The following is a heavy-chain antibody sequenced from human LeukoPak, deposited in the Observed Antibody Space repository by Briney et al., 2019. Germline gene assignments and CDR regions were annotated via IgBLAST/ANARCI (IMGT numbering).Heavy chain of an antibody. J-gene: IGHJ4*02. D-gene: IGHD3-22*01. CDR1: GFTFSNYW. Sequence: GGSLRLSCAASGFTFSNYWMHWVRQAPGKGLVWVSRINSDGINTSYADSVKGRFTISRDNSKNTLYLQMNSLRAEDTAVYYCAKDQNYYDSYNYWGQGTLVTVSS. CDR2: INSDGINT. V-gene: IGHV3-74*01. CDR3: AKDQNYYDSYNY.